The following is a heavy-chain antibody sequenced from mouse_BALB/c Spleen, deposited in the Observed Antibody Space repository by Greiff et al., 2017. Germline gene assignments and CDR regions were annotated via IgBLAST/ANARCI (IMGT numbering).Heavy chain of an antibody. J-gene: IGHJ4*01. CDR3: AREGYGNYDAMDY. Sequence: EVQVVESGGGLVKPGGSLKLSCAASGFTFSSYAMSWVRQTPEKRLEWVASISSGGSTYYPDSVKGRFTISRDNARNILYLQMSSLRSEDTAMYYCAREGYGNYDAMDYWGQGTSVTVSS. V-gene: IGHV5-6-5*01. CDR2: ISSGGST. CDR1: GFTFSSYA. D-gene: IGHD2-10*02.